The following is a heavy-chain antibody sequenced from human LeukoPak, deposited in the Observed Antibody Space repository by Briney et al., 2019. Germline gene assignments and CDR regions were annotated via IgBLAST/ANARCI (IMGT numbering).Heavy chain of an antibody. CDR1: GGSISSYY. V-gene: IGHV4-59*08. Sequence: SETLSLTCTVSGGSISSYYWSWIRQPPGKGLEWIGYIYYSGSTSYNPSLKSRVTISVDTSKNQFSLKLSSVTAADTAVYYCARSGMTGSLDYWGQGTLVTVSS. CDR2: IYYSGST. D-gene: IGHD1-20*01. CDR3: ARSGMTGSLDY. J-gene: IGHJ4*02.